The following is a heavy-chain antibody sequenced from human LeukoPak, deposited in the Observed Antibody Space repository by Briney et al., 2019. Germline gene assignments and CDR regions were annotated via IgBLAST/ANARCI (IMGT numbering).Heavy chain of an antibody. CDR2: FYYSGST. CDR1: GGSISSGDYY. Sequence: PSETLSLTCTVSGGSISSGDYYWSWIRQPPGKGMEWIGYFYYSGSTYYNPSLKSRVTISVDTSKNQFSLKLSSVTAADTAVYYCAGPYYYDSRIDPWGQGTLVTVSS. V-gene: IGHV4-30-4*01. CDR3: AGPYYYDSRIDP. D-gene: IGHD3-22*01. J-gene: IGHJ5*02.